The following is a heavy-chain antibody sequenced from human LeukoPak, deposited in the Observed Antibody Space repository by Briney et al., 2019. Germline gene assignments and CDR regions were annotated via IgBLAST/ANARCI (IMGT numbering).Heavy chain of an antibody. CDR1: GGSIRSSSYY. Sequence: SETLSLTCTVSGGSIRSSSYYWGWIRQPPGKGLEWIGYIYYSGSTNYNPSLKSRVTISVDTSKNQFSLKLSSVTAADTAVYYCARAIFGVVIIPPPYYMDVWGKGTTVTVSS. D-gene: IGHD3-3*01. J-gene: IGHJ6*03. CDR2: IYYSGST. CDR3: ARAIFGVVIIPPPYYMDV. V-gene: IGHV4-61*05.